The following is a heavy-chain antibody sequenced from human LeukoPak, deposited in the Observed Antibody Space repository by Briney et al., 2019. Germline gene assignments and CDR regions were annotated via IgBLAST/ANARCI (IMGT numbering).Heavy chain of an antibody. V-gene: IGHV1-69*01. J-gene: IGHJ6*03. CDR1: GGTFSSYA. Sequence: SSVKVSCKASGGTFSSYAISWVRQAPGQGLEWMGGIIPIFGTANYAQKFQGRVTITADESTSTAYMELSSLRSEDTAVYYCARSPEAMVTKYYYYYMDVWGKGTTVTVSS. CDR2: IIPIFGTA. D-gene: IGHD5-18*01. CDR3: ARSPEAMVTKYYYYYMDV.